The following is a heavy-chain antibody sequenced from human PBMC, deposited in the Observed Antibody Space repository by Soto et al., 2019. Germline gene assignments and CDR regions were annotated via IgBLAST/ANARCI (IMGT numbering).Heavy chain of an antibody. CDR2: ISSSSGYI. D-gene: IGHD3-22*01. V-gene: IGHV3-21*01. CDR3: ARECLNYDSSGSYI. CDR1: AFTFSSYS. Sequence: EVQLVESGGGLVKPGGSMRLSCAASAFTFSSYSMNWVRQAPGKGLEWVSSISSSSGYIYYSDSVKGRFTISRDNAKNSLYLQMNSLRAEDTAVYYCARECLNYDSSGSYIWGQGTMVTVSS. J-gene: IGHJ3*02.